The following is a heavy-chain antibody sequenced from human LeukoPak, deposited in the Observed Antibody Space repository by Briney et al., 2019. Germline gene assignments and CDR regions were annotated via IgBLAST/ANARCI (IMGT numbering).Heavy chain of an antibody. V-gene: IGHV3-21*01. CDR2: ISSSSSYI. D-gene: IGHD3-3*01. Sequence: PGGSLRLSCAASGFTFSSYSMNWVRQAPGKGLEWVSSISSSSSYIYYADSVKGRFTISRDNAKNSLYLQMNSLRAEDTAVYYCARESEYDFWTGSYFDYWGQGTLVTVSS. J-gene: IGHJ4*02. CDR3: ARESEYDFWTGSYFDY. CDR1: GFTFSSYS.